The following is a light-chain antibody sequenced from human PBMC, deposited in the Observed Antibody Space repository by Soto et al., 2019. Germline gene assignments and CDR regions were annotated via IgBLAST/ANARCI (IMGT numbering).Light chain of an antibody. V-gene: IGLV2-11*01. CDR2: GVV. Sequence: QSALTQPRSVSGSPGQSVTISCTGTGNDVGAYNYVSWYQQHPGRPPKLLIYGVVRWPSGVPDRFSGSKSGNTASLTISGLQAEDEADYFSCSYAGGYTYLFGTGTKLIVL. CDR1: GNDVGAYNY. J-gene: IGLJ1*01. CDR3: CSYAGGYTYL.